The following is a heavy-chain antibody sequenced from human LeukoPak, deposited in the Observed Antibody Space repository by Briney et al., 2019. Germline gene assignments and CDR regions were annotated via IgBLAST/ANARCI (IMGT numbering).Heavy chain of an antibody. J-gene: IGHJ4*02. D-gene: IGHD3-22*01. CDR3: AKASDLYYDSSGYFV. Sequence: GGSLRLSCAASGFTFSSYAMSWVRQAPGKGLEWVSAISGSSGSTYYADSVKGRFTISRDNSKNTLYLQMNSLRAEDTAVYYCAKASDLYYDSSGYFVWGQGTLVTVSS. CDR1: GFTFSSYA. V-gene: IGHV3-23*01. CDR2: ISGSSGST.